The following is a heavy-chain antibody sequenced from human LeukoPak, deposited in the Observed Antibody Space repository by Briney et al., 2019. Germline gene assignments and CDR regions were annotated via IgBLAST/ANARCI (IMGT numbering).Heavy chain of an antibody. V-gene: IGHV3-23*01. CDR3: AKVGSGSSHYYYYMDV. D-gene: IGHD1-26*01. Sequence: PGGSLRLSCAASGFTFSSYAMSWVRQAPGKGLEWVSAISGSGGSTYYADSVKGRFTISRDNSKNTLYPQMNSLRAEDTAVYYCAKVGSGSSHYYYYMDVWGKGTTVTVSS. J-gene: IGHJ6*03. CDR1: GFTFSSYA. CDR2: ISGSGGST.